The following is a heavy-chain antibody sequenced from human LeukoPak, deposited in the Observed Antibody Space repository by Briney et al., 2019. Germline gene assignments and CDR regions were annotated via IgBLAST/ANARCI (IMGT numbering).Heavy chain of an antibody. Sequence: ASVKVSCKASGYTFTGYYMHWVRQAPGQGLEWMGWINPNSGGTNYAQKFQGRVTMTRDTSISTAYMELSRLRSDDTAVYYCARHGGVVGATEMDYWGQGTLVTVSS. CDR1: GYTFTGYY. V-gene: IGHV1-2*02. CDR3: ARHGGVVGATEMDY. J-gene: IGHJ4*02. CDR2: INPNSGGT. D-gene: IGHD1-26*01.